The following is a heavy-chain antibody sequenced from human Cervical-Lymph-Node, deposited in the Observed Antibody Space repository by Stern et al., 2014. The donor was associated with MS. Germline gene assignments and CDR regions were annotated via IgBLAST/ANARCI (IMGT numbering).Heavy chain of an antibody. CDR3: ASCDGYSFAS. Sequence: QVQLQESGPGLVKPSETLSLTCVVSGASITTNHWSWIRQSPGKGLEWIGNVHYTGSTTYHPALQSRVTTPIDTSTKPFLLTLSPVTAADTAVYFCASCDGYSFASWGQGTLVTVSS. V-gene: IGHV4-59*08. CDR1: GASITTNH. J-gene: IGHJ4*02. D-gene: IGHD4-17*01. CDR2: VHYTGST.